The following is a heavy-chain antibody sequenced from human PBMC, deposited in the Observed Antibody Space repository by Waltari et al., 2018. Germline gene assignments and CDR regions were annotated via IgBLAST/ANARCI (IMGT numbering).Heavy chain of an antibody. Sequence: QLQLQESGPGLVKPSETLSLTCTVSGGSIRTSRYYWGWIRQPPGKGMGWIGSVSYSGAAYYSPSLKSRVTILVDTSKNQFSLTLSSVTVADTAVYYCGRYSTYTDVCLDPWGQGTLVTVSP. CDR2: VSYSGAA. CDR3: GRYSTYTDVCLDP. D-gene: IGHD3-16*02. J-gene: IGHJ5*02. CDR1: GGSIRTSRYY. V-gene: IGHV4-39*07.